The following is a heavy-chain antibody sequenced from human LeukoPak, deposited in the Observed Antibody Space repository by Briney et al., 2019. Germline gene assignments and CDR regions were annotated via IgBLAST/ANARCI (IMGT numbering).Heavy chain of an antibody. CDR3: AKALTYYYHSSGYFVCDF. V-gene: IGHV3-23*01. CDR1: GFSFINYA. D-gene: IGHD3-22*01. J-gene: IGHJ4*02. Sequence: GGSLRLSCAASGFSFINYAMSWVRQAPGKGLEWVSAISASGGSTYYADSVKGRFTISRDNSKSMLYLQMTSLRAEDTAVYYCAKALTYYYHSSGYFVCDFWGQGTLVTVSS. CDR2: ISASGGST.